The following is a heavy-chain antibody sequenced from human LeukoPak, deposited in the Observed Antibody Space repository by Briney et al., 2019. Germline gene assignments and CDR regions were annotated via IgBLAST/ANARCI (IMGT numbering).Heavy chain of an antibody. J-gene: IGHJ4*02. CDR3: ARDYLIRDTAIFIFDY. CDR2: ISSSSSYI. D-gene: IGHD5-18*01. CDR1: GVTFSSYS. Sequence: PGGSLRLSCAASGVTFSSYSMNWVRQAPGKGMEGVSSISSSSSYIYYADSVKGRFTISRDNSKNSLYLQMNSLRAEDTAVYYCARDYLIRDTAIFIFDYWGQGTLVTVSS. V-gene: IGHV3-21*01.